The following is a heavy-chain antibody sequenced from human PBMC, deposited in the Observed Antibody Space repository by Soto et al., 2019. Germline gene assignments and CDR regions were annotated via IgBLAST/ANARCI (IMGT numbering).Heavy chain of an antibody. CDR3: AIDWSGAGIWNYDTFEI. V-gene: IGHV1-69*01. Sequence: QVQLVQSGAEVKKPGSSVKVSCKASGGTFSSLGISCVRQGPRQAIEWLGGFIPMFGTANYPQKFQRRVTLIPNDSTSTASMELSSLPSEDTAVYFCAIDWSGAGIWNYDTFEIWGQGTMVTVSS. CDR2: FIPMFGTA. D-gene: IGHD1-7*01. CDR1: GGTFSSLG. J-gene: IGHJ3*02.